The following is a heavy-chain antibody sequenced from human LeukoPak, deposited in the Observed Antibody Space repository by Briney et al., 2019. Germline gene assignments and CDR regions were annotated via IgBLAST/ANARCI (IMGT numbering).Heavy chain of an antibody. CDR2: IYYSGST. CDR1: GGSISSYY. V-gene: IGHV4-59*08. D-gene: IGHD2-15*01. CDR3: ARQGYCSGGSCYFFTKYYYGMDV. J-gene: IGHJ6*02. Sequence: SETLSLTCTVSGGSISSYYWSWIRQPPGKGLECIGYIYYSGSTNYNPSLKSRVTISVDTSKNQFSLKLSSVTAADTAVYYCARQGYCSGGSCYFFTKYYYGMDVGGQGTTVTVSS.